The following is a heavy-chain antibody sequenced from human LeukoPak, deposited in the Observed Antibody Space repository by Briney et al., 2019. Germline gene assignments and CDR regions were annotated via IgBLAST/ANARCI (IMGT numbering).Heavy chain of an antibody. Sequence: EASVKVSCKASGGTFSSYAISWVRQAPGQGLEWMGWIIPNSGGTKYAQKFQDRVTMTRDTSISTAYMELSSLTYDDTAVYYCARGVLLQGRGAFDIWGQGAMVTVSS. J-gene: IGHJ3*02. CDR2: IIPNSGGT. D-gene: IGHD1-26*01. CDR3: ARGVLLQGRGAFDI. V-gene: IGHV1-2*02. CDR1: GGTFSSYA.